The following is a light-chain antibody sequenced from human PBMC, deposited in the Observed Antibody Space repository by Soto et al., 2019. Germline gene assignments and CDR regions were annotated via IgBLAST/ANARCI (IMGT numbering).Light chain of an antibody. CDR2: ENN. Sequence: QSVLTQPASVSGSPGQSITISCTGTSSDVGSYNLVSWYQHHPGKAPKLMIYENNKRPSGVSDRFSGSKSGNTASLTISGLQAEDEADYYCCSYAGSDNWVFGGGPRSPS. CDR1: SSDVGSYNL. V-gene: IGLV2-23*01. J-gene: IGLJ3*02. CDR3: CSYAGSDNWV.